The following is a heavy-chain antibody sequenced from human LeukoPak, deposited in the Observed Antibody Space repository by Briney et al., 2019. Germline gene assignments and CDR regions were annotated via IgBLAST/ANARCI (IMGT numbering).Heavy chain of an antibody. CDR3: ARSGSYSLEYFQH. Sequence: ASVKVSCKASGYTFTSYDINWVRQAPGQGLEGMGWINPNSGGTNYAQKFQGRVTMTRDTSISTAYMELSRLRSDDTAVYHCARSGSYSLEYFQHWGQGTLVTVSS. D-gene: IGHD1-26*01. J-gene: IGHJ1*01. CDR1: GYTFTSYD. CDR2: INPNSGGT. V-gene: IGHV1-2*02.